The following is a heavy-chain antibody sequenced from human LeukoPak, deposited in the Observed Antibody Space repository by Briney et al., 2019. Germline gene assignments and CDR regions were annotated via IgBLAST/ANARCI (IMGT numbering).Heavy chain of an antibody. CDR2: IRYDGSNK. CDR3: AKVGYCSSTSCPTDVDS. D-gene: IGHD2-2*01. CDR1: GFTFSSYG. Sequence: GGSLRLSCAASGFTFSSYGMHWVRQAPGKGLEWVAFIRYDGSNKYYADSVKGRFTISRDNSKNTLYLQMNSLRAEDTAVYYCAKVGYCSSTSCPTDVDSWGQGTLVTVSS. J-gene: IGHJ4*02. V-gene: IGHV3-30*02.